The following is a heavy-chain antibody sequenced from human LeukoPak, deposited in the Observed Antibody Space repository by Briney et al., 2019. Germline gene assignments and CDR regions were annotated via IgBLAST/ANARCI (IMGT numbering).Heavy chain of an antibody. CDR3: ARTRYCSGGSCYHSGYYGMDV. CDR2: ISGSGGST. D-gene: IGHD2-15*01. Sequence: GGSLRLSCAASGFTFSSYAMSWVRQALGKGLEWVSAISGSGGSTYYADSVKGRFTISRDNSKNTLYLQMNSLRAEDTAVYYCARTRYCSGGSCYHSGYYGMDVWGQGTTVTVSS. J-gene: IGHJ6*02. CDR1: GFTFSSYA. V-gene: IGHV3-23*01.